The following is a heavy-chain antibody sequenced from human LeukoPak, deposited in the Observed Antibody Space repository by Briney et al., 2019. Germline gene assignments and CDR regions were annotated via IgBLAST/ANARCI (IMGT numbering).Heavy chain of an antibody. CDR2: VSGSGAST. V-gene: IGHV3-23*01. CDR3: AKASAGSGRALYYYGMDV. Sequence: GGSLRLSCAASGFPISSYAMTWVRQAPGKGLEWVSAVSGSGASTYYADSVRGRFTISRDNSKNTLYLQMNSLRAEDTAVYYCAKASAGSGRALYYYGMDVWGRGTTVTVSS. D-gene: IGHD3-10*01. J-gene: IGHJ6*04. CDR1: GFPISSYA.